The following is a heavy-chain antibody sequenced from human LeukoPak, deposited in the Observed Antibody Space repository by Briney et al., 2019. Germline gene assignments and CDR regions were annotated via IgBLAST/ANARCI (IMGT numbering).Heavy chain of an antibody. CDR1: GFSVRTNY. J-gene: IGHJ4*02. V-gene: IGHV3-53*01. CDR3: ARAGGSYQVFDY. CDR2: IHSGGST. Sequence: GGSLRLSCVASGFSVRTNYMSWVRQTPGKGLEWVSMIHSGGSTHYADSVQGRFTISRDNSKNTLYLQMDSLRAEDTAVYYCARAGGSYQVFDYWGQGTLVTVSS. D-gene: IGHD1-26*01.